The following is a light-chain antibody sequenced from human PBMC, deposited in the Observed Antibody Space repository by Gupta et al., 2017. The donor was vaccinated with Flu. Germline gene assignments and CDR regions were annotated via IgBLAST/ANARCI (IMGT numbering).Light chain of an antibody. J-gene: IGKJ1*01. CDR1: QNVSSC. Sequence: ATLSLSPGQRATLSCRASQNVSSCFSWYQQRPPGEPRLLLYYASNSATGVPARLCSSGSGAEFSLIISSLEDEDFSVVYCQQRSNCALRTFGQGTKVEIK. CDR3: QQRSNCALRT. CDR2: YAS. V-gene: IGKV3-11*01.